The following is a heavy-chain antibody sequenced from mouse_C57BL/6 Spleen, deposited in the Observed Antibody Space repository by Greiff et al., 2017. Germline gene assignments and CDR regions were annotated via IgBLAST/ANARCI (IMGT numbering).Heavy chain of an antibody. V-gene: IGHV1-31*01. CDR2: IYPYNGVS. Sequence: EVQLQQSGPELVTPGASVKISCKASGYSFTGYYMHWVKQSHGTILDWIGYIYPYNGVSSYNQQFKGKATLTVDKSSSTAYMELRIRTSEESAVYYCARDYGAWFAYWGQGTLVTVSA. CDR3: ARDYGAWFAY. J-gene: IGHJ3*01. CDR1: GYSFTGYY. D-gene: IGHD1-2*01.